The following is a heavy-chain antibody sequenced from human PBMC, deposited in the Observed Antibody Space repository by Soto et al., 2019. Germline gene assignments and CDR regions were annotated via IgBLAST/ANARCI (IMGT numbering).Heavy chain of an antibody. CDR1: GYTFTSYG. J-gene: IGHJ4*02. CDR2: ISAYNGNT. CDR3: ARARFLEWLFPADDFDY. V-gene: IGHV1-18*01. Sequence: ASVKVSCKASGYTFTSYGISWVRQAPGQGLEWMGWISAYNGNTNYAQKLQGRVTMTTDTSTSTAYMELRSLRSDDTAVYYCARARFLEWLFPADDFDYWGQGTLVTAPQ. D-gene: IGHD3-3*01.